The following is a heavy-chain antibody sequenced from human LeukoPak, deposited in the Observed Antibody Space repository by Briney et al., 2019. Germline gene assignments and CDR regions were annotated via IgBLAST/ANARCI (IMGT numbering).Heavy chain of an antibody. J-gene: IGHJ4*02. D-gene: IGHD4-17*01. CDR3: ARFPLVSRVGDYVFFDY. Sequence: GGSLRLSCAASGFTFSSYAMSWVRQAPGKGLEWVSAISGSGGSTYYADSVKGRFTISRDNSKNTLYLQMNSLRAEDTAVYYCARFPLVSRVGDYVFFDYWGQGTLVTVSS. CDR2: ISGSGGST. CDR1: GFTFSSYA. V-gene: IGHV3-23*01.